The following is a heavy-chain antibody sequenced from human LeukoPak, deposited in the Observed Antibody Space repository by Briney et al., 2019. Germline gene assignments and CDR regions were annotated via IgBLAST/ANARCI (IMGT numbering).Heavy chain of an antibody. D-gene: IGHD6-25*01. CDR2: ISAYNGDT. CDR3: ASFYGTAAAFDI. Sequence: GASVKVSCKASGYTFSSYGISWVRQAPGQGLEWMGWISAYNGDTHYAQKFQGRVTMTTDTSTSTAYMELRSLRSEDTAVYYCASFYGTAAAFDIWGQGTLVTVSS. CDR1: GYTFSSYG. V-gene: IGHV1-18*01. J-gene: IGHJ4*02.